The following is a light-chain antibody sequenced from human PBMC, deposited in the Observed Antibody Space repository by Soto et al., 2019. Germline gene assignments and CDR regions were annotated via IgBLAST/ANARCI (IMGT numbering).Light chain of an antibody. CDR3: QKYGSSPLT. CDR2: GDS. Sequence: EHVLTQSPGTLSLSPGESGTLSCRASQSVSSNYLAWYQQKTGQAPRLLIYGDSSRATGIPDRLSGSGSGTDLNLTISRLVPEDFAVYYCQKYGSSPLTFGGGTKVDIK. J-gene: IGKJ4*01. V-gene: IGKV3-20*01. CDR1: QSVSSNY.